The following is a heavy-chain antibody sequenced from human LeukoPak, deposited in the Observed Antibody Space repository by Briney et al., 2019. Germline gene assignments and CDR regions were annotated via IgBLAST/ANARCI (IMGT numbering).Heavy chain of an antibody. J-gene: IGHJ6*02. CDR2: IDWNDGK. CDR1: GFSLSTSGMG. V-gene: IGHV2-70*11. CDR3: ARMGVGGSILDFYYYGMDV. D-gene: IGHD1-26*01. Sequence: SGPALVKPTQTLTLTCTFSGFSLSTSGMGVSWIRQPPGKALEWLARIDWNDGKYYSTSLRTRLTVSKDTSKNQVVLTMTNMDPVDTATYYCARMGVGGSILDFYYYGMDVWGQGTTVTVSS.